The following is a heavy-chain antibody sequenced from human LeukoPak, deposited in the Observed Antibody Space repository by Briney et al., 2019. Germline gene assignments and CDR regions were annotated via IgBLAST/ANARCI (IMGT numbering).Heavy chain of an antibody. J-gene: IGHJ4*02. CDR1: GASITTHH. D-gene: IGHD5-12*01. CDR2: SHINGGS. Sequence: SETLSLTCSVSGASITTHHWTWIRQSPAKGLEWIGYSHINGGSYYNPSLKSRDTISLDTSENHFSLRLNSVTAGDTAVYFCARGDIDWLRSPGALYYFDYWGQGILVTVSS. V-gene: IGHV4-59*11. CDR3: ARGDIDWLRSPGALYYFDY.